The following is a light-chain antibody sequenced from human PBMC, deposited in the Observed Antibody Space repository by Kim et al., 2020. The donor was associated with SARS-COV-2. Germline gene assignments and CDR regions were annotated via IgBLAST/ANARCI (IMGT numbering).Light chain of an antibody. CDR3: QQFNNWPYT. CDR1: QSVSSK. Sequence: EIVMTQSPATLSVSPGERATLSCRASQSVSSKLAAYQQQPGQPPRLFIYGASTRAPGIPARFSGSGSGTEFTLTINSLQSEDFAVYYCQQFNNWPYTFGQGTKLE. J-gene: IGKJ2*01. CDR2: GAS. V-gene: IGKV3-15*01.